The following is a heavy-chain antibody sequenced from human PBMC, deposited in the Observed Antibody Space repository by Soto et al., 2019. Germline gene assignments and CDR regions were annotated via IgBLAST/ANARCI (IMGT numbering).Heavy chain of an antibody. CDR2: IYYSGST. CDR3: ARHSGAHCSGGSCHSEGDSLFDP. V-gene: IGHV4-39*01. J-gene: IGHJ5*02. D-gene: IGHD2-15*01. Sequence: SETLSLTCTVSGGSISSSSYYWGWIRQPPGKGLEWIGSIYYSGSTYYNPSLKSRVTISVDTSKNQFSLKLSSVTAADTAVYYCARHSGAHCSGGSCHSEGDSLFDPWGQGTLVTVSS. CDR1: GGSISSSSYY.